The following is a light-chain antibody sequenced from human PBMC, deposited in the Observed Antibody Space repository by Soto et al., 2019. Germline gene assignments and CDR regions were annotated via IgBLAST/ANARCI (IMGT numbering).Light chain of an antibody. CDR1: ESIGNY. CDR3: QWRSDWPRRLT. V-gene: IGKV3-11*01. CDR2: DAS. J-gene: IGKJ4*01. Sequence: EVVLTQSPATLSLSPGERATLSCRASESIGNYLAWYQQKLGQAPKLLIYDASHRAIGIPGRFSGDGSGTDFTLTISSLEPEDFADYYCQWRSDWPRRLTFGGGTKVEIK.